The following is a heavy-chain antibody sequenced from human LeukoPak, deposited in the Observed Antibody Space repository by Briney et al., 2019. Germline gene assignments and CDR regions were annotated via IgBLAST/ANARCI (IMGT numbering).Heavy chain of an antibody. CDR3: TSSGWYYFDY. CDR2: IRSKANNYAT. Sequence: GGSLRLSCAASGFTFSNSAMHWVRQASGKGLEWVGRIRSKANNYATAYTASVKGRFTISRDDSKNMAYLQMSSLKTEDTAVYYCTSSGWYYFDYWGQGTLVTVSS. CDR1: GFTFSNSA. J-gene: IGHJ4*02. V-gene: IGHV3-73*01. D-gene: IGHD6-19*01.